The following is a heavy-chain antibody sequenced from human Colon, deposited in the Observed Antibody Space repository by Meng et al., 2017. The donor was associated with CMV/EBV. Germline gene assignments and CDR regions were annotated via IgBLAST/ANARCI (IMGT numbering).Heavy chain of an antibody. D-gene: IGHD4-17*01. CDR2: IYYSGST. J-gene: IGHJ4*02. CDR1: GGSISSYY. CDR3: ARVVTVAMQGLFDY. Sequence: GSLRLSCSVSGGSISSYYWSWIRQPPGKGLEWIGYIYYSGSTNYSPSLKSRVTISVDTSKNHFSLNLTSVTAADTAVYYCARVVTVAMQGLFDYWGQGTLVTVSS. V-gene: IGHV4-59*01.